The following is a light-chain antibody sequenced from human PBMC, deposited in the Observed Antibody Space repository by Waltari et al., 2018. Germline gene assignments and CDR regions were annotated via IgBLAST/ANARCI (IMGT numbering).Light chain of an antibody. CDR3: QPYNSSPST. J-gene: IGKJ2*01. CDR1: LRISHD. Sequence: DMQMTQYPSSLSAIVGERGNITFRARLRISHDLACLQHKPGKAPQSLIYATSSLQSGVPSTFSGRGSGTHFTLTISSLQPEDFATYFCQPYNSSPSTFGQGTKLEI. V-gene: IGKV1-16*01. CDR2: ATS.